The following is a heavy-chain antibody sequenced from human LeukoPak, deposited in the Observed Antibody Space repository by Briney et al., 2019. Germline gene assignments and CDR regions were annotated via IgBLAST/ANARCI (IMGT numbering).Heavy chain of an antibody. CDR1: GYTFTSYG. J-gene: IGHJ6*02. Sequence: ASVKVSCKASGYTFTSYGISWVRQAPGQGLEWMGWINPNSGGTNYAQKFQGRVAMTRDTSISTAYMELSSLRSDDTAVYYCARAPQQLVPYYYYGMDVWGQGTTVTVSS. CDR3: ARAPQQLVPYYYYGMDV. D-gene: IGHD6-13*01. V-gene: IGHV1-2*02. CDR2: INPNSGGT.